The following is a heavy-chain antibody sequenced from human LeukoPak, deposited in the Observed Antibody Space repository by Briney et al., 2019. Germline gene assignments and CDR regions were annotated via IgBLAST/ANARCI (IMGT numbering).Heavy chain of an antibody. J-gene: IGHJ6*03. CDR3: ARDAGDGYNSFNYYYYMDV. CDR2: IYTSGST. CDR1: GGSISSYY. V-gene: IGHV4-4*07. D-gene: IGHD5-24*01. Sequence: SETPSLTCTVSGGSISSYYWSWIRQPAGKGLEWIGRIYTSGSTNYNPSLKSRVTMSVDTSKNQFSLKLSSVTAADTAVYYCARDAGDGYNSFNYYYYMDVWGKGTTVTVSS.